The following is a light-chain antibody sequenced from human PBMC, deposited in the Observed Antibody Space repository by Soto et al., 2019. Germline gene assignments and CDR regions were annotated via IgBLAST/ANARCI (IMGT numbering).Light chain of an antibody. V-gene: IGKV1-39*01. Sequence: DIQMTQSPSSLSASVGDRVTISCRASQSVTTYVNWYQQRPGKAPELLIYSASSLQSGVPSRFSGSGSGTDFTLTISRLEPEDFAVYYCQQYGSSPLTFGGGTKVDIK. J-gene: IGKJ4*01. CDR3: QQYGSSPLT. CDR1: QSVTTY. CDR2: SAS.